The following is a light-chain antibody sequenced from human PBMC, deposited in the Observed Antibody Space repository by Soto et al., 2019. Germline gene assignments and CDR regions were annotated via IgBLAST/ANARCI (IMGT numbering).Light chain of an antibody. J-gene: IGKJ5*01. CDR3: QQRSNWPPRIT. Sequence: EIVLTQSPGTLSLSPAERATLSCRASQSISSSYLAWFQQKPGQAPRLLIYGASSRATGIPDRFSGSGSGTDFTLTISSLEPEDFAVYYCQQRSNWPPRITFGQGTRLEIK. CDR1: QSISSSY. V-gene: IGKV3D-20*02. CDR2: GAS.